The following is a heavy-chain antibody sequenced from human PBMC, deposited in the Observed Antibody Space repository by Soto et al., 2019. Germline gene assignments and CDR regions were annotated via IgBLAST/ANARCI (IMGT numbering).Heavy chain of an antibody. D-gene: IGHD3-3*01. CDR3: ARDPRGQAYYDFWSPTPVEYFQH. CDR2: ISNNRSNI. CDR1: GFTFSSYG. Sequence: GGSLRLSCAASGFTFSSYGMHWVRQAPGKGLEWVSYISNNRSNIYYADSVKGRFTISRDNAKNSLYLQMNSLRDEDTAVYYCARDPRGQAYYDFWSPTPVEYFQHWGQGTLVTVSS. V-gene: IGHV3-48*02. J-gene: IGHJ1*01.